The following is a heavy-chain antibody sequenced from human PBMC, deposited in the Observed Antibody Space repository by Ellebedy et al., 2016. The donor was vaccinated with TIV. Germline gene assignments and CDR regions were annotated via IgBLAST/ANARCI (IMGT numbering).Heavy chain of an antibody. CDR3: ARDAMIWIFDS. D-gene: IGHD3-22*01. CDR2: ISNTDTI. Sequence: GESLKISCAASGFTFSSYSMNWVRQAPGKGLQWVSYISNTDTIYYADSVRGRFTVSRDEAKKSVYLQMNSLRVEDTDLYYCARDAMIWIFDSWGQGTLVTVSS. J-gene: IGHJ4*02. V-gene: IGHV3-48*01. CDR1: GFTFSSYS.